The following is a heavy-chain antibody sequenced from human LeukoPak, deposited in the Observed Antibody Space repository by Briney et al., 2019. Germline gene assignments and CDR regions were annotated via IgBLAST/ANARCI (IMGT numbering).Heavy chain of an antibody. V-gene: IGHV3-53*01. Sequence: GGSLRLSCAASGFTVSSNYMSWVRQAPGKGLEWVSVIYSGGSTYYADSVKGRFTISRDNAKNSLYLQMNSLRAEDTAVYYCARDGVGYSSGYYNYWGQGTLVTVSS. CDR3: ARDGVGYSSGYYNY. CDR2: IYSGGST. J-gene: IGHJ4*02. D-gene: IGHD3-22*01. CDR1: GFTVSSNY.